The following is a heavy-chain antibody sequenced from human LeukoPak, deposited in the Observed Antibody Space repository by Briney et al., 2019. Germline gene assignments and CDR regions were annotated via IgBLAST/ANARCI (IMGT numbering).Heavy chain of an antibody. CDR2: VRLDGKT. Sequence: SETLSLTCGVSGGCVTSTNWWTWVRQPPGKGLEWIGEVRLDGKTHYNPSLQSRLTILVSLSENHISLRLTSVTAADTAVYYCAREGGFFRPLDYSGQGTLVTVSS. V-gene: IGHV4-4*02. CDR3: AREGGFFRPLDY. CDR1: GGCVTSTNW. D-gene: IGHD3-3*01. J-gene: IGHJ4*02.